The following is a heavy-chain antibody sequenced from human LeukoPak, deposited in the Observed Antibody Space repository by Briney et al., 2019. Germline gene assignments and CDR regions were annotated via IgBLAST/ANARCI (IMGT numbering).Heavy chain of an antibody. V-gene: IGHV1-69*05. J-gene: IGHJ4*02. CDR3: ARADPTHYDFWSGYYPYFDY. Sequence: GASVKVSCKASGGTFSSYAISWVRQAPGQGLEWMGGIIPIFGTANYAQKFQGRVTITTDESTSTAYMELSSLRSEDTAVYYCARADPTHYDFWSGYYPYFDYWGQGTLVTVSS. CDR1: GGTFSSYA. D-gene: IGHD3-3*01. CDR2: IIPIFGTA.